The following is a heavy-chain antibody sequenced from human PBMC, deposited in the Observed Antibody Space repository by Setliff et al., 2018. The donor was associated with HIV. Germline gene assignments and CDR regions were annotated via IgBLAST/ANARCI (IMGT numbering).Heavy chain of an antibody. CDR2: IYPGDSDT. CDR1: GNSFTKYW. D-gene: IGHD5-18*01. Sequence: PGESLKISCQGSGNSFTKYWIGWVRQMPGKGLEWMGIIYPGDSDTTYSPSFRGQVTIAVDKSISTAYLQWSSLKASDTAMYYCATLHGYNYGHYFEYWGQGTLVTVSS. V-gene: IGHV5-51*01. CDR3: ATLHGYNYGHYFEY. J-gene: IGHJ4*02.